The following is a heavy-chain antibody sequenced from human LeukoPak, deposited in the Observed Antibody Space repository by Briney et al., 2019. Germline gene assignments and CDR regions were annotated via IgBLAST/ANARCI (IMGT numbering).Heavy chain of an antibody. J-gene: IGHJ4*02. Sequence: GASVKVSCKASGGTFSSYTISWVRQAPGQGLEWMGRIIPILGIANYAQKFQGRVTITADKSTSTAYMELSSLRSEDTAVYYCARGGTMVRGVTEYYFDYWGQGTLVTVSS. D-gene: IGHD3-10*01. CDR1: GGTFSSYT. V-gene: IGHV1-69*02. CDR3: ARGGTMVRGVTEYYFDY. CDR2: IIPILGIA.